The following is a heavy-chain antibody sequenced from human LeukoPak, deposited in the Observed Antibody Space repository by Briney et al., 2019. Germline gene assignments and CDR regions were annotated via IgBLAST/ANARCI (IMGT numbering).Heavy chain of an antibody. CDR2: ISGTGGRT. D-gene: IGHD2-15*01. J-gene: IGHJ4*02. CDR3: AKSGVLAAIGEYFDY. Sequence: GGSLRLSCAASGFTFSSYAMSWVRQAPGKGLEWVSVISGTGGRTYYADSVKGRFTISRDNSKNTLYLQMNSLRAEDTAVYYCAKSGVLAAIGEYFDYWGQGTLVSVSS. V-gene: IGHV3-23*01. CDR1: GFTFSSYA.